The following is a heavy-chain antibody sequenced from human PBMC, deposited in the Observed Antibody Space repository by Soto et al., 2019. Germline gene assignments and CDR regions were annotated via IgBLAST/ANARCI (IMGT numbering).Heavy chain of an antibody. CDR1: GYSISSGYY. Sequence: SETLSLTCAVSGYSISSGYYWGWIRQPPGKGPEWIGSIYHSGSTYYNPSLKSRVTISVDTSKNQFSLKLSSVTAADTAVYYCARDSSPSGSYSWFDPWGQGTLVTVSS. J-gene: IGHJ5*02. V-gene: IGHV4-38-2*02. CDR3: ARDSSPSGSYSWFDP. CDR2: IYHSGST. D-gene: IGHD1-26*01.